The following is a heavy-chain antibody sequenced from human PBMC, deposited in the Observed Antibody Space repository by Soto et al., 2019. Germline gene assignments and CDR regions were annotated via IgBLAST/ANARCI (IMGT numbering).Heavy chain of an antibody. Sequence: PGGSLILSCADSGITFINYNMNWVRQAPGKGLEWVSYISTSSGTIYYADSVKGRFTISRDNAKNSLYLQMNSLRAEDTAVYYCARVGWTSLTFLDDWGQGTLVTVSS. CDR1: GITFINYN. D-gene: IGHD4-17*01. CDR3: ARVGWTSLTFLDD. J-gene: IGHJ4*02. V-gene: IGHV3-48*01. CDR2: ISTSSGTI.